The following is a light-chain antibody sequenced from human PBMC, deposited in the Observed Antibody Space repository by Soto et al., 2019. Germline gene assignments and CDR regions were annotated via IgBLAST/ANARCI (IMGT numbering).Light chain of an antibody. V-gene: IGKV1-6*01. Sequence: AIQMTQSPSSLSASVGDSVTITCRASQGVGNALGWYQQKPGKAPKLLIYDASILQSGVPSRFSGSGSGTDFTLTISSLQPEDFATYSCLQDHRGWTFGQGTNVEIK. CDR1: QGVGNA. CDR3: LQDHRGWT. J-gene: IGKJ1*01. CDR2: DAS.